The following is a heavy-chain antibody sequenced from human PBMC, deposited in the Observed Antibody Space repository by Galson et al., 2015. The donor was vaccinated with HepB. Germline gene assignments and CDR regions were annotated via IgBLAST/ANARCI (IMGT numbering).Heavy chain of an antibody. V-gene: IGHV4-39*01. Sequence: SETLSLTCTVSGGSISSSAYYWGWIRQPPGKGLEWIGSFYFSGDTYYNPSLKSRVTISGDTSKNQFSLRLSSVTAADTALYYCARRGTTTDAFDVWGQGALVTVSS. CDR3: ARRGTTTDAFDV. CDR2: FYFSGDT. D-gene: IGHD1-26*01. J-gene: IGHJ3*01. CDR1: GGSISSSAYY.